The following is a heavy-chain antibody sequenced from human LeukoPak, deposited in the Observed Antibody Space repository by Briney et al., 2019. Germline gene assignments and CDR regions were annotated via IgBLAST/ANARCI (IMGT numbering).Heavy chain of an antibody. CDR3: ARDLTTVTTDDY. CDR2: ISGSSTKT. CDR1: GFSFSDYY. D-gene: IGHD4-17*01. Sequence: GGSLRLSCAVSGFSFSDYYMSWIRQPPGKGLEWVSYISGSSTKTNYADSVKGRFTISRDNSKNTLYLQMNSLRAEDTAVYYCARDLTTVTTDDYWGQGTLVTVSS. V-gene: IGHV3-11*06. J-gene: IGHJ4*02.